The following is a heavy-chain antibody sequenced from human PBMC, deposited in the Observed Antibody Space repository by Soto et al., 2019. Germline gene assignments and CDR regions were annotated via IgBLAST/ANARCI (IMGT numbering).Heavy chain of an antibody. Sequence: GASLKVSCKASGYIFSSFYINWVRQAPGQGLEWMGWTSGYSGNSKYAQKFQGRVTMTTDTSTNTGYMEMRSLTSDDTAVYYCARDIFGHVDAFDLWGQGTMVTVSS. CDR2: TSGYSGNS. J-gene: IGHJ3*01. D-gene: IGHD3-3*02. V-gene: IGHV1-18*01. CDR3: ARDIFGHVDAFDL. CDR1: GYIFSSFY.